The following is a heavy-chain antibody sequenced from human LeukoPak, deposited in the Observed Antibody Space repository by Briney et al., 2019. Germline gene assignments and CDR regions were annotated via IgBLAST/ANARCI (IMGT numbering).Heavy chain of an antibody. CDR1: GYTFTRYY. D-gene: IGHD2-15*01. J-gene: IGHJ4*02. V-gene: IGHV1-46*01. CDR2: INPSGGST. Sequence: ASVKVSCKASGYTFTRYYIHWVRQAPGQGLEWMGIINPSGGSTNYAQKFQGRVTMTRDMSTSTVYMELSSLRSEDTAVYYCAASGVVAYWGQGTLVTVSP. CDR3: AASGVVAY.